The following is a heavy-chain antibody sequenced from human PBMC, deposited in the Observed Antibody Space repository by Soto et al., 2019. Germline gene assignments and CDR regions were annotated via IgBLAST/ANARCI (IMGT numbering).Heavy chain of an antibody. CDR2: IYHSGST. CDR1: EGSISSGGDS. Sequence: SETMSLTWAFSEGSISSGGDSWRWLKQPPGKGLEWIVYIYHSGSTNYNPSLKSRVTISVDTSKNQFSLKLSSVTAADTAVYYCERQAGGYYYYGMDVWGQGTTVTVSS. V-gene: IGHV4-61*08. CDR3: ERQAGGYYYYGMDV. J-gene: IGHJ6*02. D-gene: IGHD6-13*01.